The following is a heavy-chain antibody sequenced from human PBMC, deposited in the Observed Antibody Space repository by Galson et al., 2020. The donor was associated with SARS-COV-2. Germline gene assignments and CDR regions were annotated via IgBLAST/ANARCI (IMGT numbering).Heavy chain of an antibody. V-gene: IGHV3-33*06. Sequence: GGSLRLSCAASGFTFSSYGMHWVRQAPGKGLEWVAVIWYDGSNKYYADSVKGRFTISRDNSKNTLYLQMNSLRAEDMAVYYCAKEGLWSGYFDAFDIWGQGTMVTVSS. D-gene: IGHD3-3*01. CDR2: IWYDGSNK. J-gene: IGHJ3*02. CDR3: AKEGLWSGYFDAFDI. CDR1: GFTFSSYG.